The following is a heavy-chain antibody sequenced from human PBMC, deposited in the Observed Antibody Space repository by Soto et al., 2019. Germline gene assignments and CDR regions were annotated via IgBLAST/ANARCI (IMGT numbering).Heavy chain of an antibody. CDR1: GFTFSNYA. Sequence: EVQLLESGGGLVQPGGSLRLSCAASGFTFSNYAMSWVRQAPGKGLEWVSGITGSGGSTYYADSVKGRFTISRDNSKNTLYLQMNSLRAEDTAVYYCARDPEWLLFYFDYWGQGTLVTVSS. J-gene: IGHJ4*02. CDR2: ITGSGGST. CDR3: ARDPEWLLFYFDY. D-gene: IGHD3-3*01. V-gene: IGHV3-23*01.